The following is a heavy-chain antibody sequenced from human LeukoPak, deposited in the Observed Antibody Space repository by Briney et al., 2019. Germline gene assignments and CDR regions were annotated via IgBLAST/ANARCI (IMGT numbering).Heavy chain of an antibody. D-gene: IGHD5-12*01. CDR3: ARAYRGSHNWFAP. V-gene: IGHV1-2*02. CDR2: INPKSGAT. Sequence: GASVKVSCKASGYTFTGYFMHWVRQAPGQGLEWMGWINPKSGATNYAQIFQGRVTMTWGTSITAAHMELTRLTSDDTAVYYCARAYRGSHNWFAPWGQGSLVTVSS. CDR1: GYTFTGYF. J-gene: IGHJ5*02.